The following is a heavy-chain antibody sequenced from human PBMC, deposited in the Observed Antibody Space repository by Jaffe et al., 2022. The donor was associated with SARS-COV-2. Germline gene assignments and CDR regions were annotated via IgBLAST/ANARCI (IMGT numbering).Heavy chain of an antibody. V-gene: IGHV3-7*01. J-gene: IGHJ4*02. CDR2: IKQDGSEK. D-gene: IGHD6-13*01. Sequence: EVQLVESGGGLVQPGGSLRLSCAASGFTFSNYWMSWVRQAPGKGLEWVANIKQDGSEKDYVDSVKGRFTISRDNAKNSLYLQMNSLRAEDTAVYYCARIRPYSSSFGYWGQGTLVTVSS. CDR3: ARIRPYSSSFGY. CDR1: GFTFSNYW.